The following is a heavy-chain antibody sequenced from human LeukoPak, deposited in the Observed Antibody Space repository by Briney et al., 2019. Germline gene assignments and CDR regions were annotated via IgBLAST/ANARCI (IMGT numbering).Heavy chain of an antibody. D-gene: IGHD2-2*01. CDR3: ARVLVVVPAPQFGDRRRFDP. J-gene: IGHJ5*02. V-gene: IGHV1-18*01. CDR2: ISAYNGNT. Sequence: GASVKVSCKASGYTFTSYGISWVRQAPGQGLEWMEWISAYNGNTNYAQKLQGRVTMTTDTSTSTAYMELRSLRSDDTAVYYCARVLVVVPAPQFGDRRRFDPWGQGTLVTVSS. CDR1: GYTFTSYG.